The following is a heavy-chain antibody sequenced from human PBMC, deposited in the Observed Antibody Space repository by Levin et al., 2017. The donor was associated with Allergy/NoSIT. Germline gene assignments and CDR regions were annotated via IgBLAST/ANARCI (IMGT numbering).Heavy chain of an antibody. D-gene: IGHD4-17*01. Sequence: GESLKISCAVSGFTFSTYGMHWVRQAPGRGLEWVAIISSDGSYKSYPDSVKGRFTVSRDNSKNTLYLQLNSLRTEDTAVYYCAKGGDMDYWGQGTLVTVSS. J-gene: IGHJ4*02. CDR2: ISSDGSYK. V-gene: IGHV3-30*18. CDR3: AKGGDMDY. CDR1: GFTFSTYG.